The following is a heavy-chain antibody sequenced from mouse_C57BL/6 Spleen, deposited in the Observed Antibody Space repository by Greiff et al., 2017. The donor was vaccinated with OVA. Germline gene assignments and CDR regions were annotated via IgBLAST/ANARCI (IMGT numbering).Heavy chain of an antibody. D-gene: IGHD3-2*02. J-gene: IGHJ3*01. CDR2: IYPGDGDT. Sequence: QVQLQQSGPELVKPGASVKISCKASGYAFSSSWMNWVKQRPGKGLEWIGRIYPGDGDTNYNGKFKGKATFTADTSSNTAYMQLSSLTTEDSAIYYCAVHSSGYVAYWGQGTLVTVSA. CDR1: GYAFSSSW. CDR3: AVHSSGYVAY. V-gene: IGHV1-82*01.